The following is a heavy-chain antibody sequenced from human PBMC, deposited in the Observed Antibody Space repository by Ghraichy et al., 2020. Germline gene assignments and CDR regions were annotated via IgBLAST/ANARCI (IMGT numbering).Heavy chain of an antibody. CDR2: IDGDGSST. J-gene: IGHJ5*02. D-gene: IGHD2-15*01. CDR1: GFSFSTYW. CDR3: TRGSAYCSGDSCYRGGNWFDP. Sequence: GESLNISCAASGFSFSTYWMHWVRQVPGKGLVWVSRIDGDGSSTKYADSMKGRFTISRDNAKNTVYLQMSSLRAEDTAIYYCTRGSAYCSGDSCYRGGNWFDPWGQGTLVTVSS. V-gene: IGHV3-74*03.